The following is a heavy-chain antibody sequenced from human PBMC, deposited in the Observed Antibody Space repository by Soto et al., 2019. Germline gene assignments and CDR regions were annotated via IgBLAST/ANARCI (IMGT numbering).Heavy chain of an antibody. D-gene: IGHD6-19*01. Sequence: WASVKVSCKASGYTFTSYYMHWVRQAPGQGLEWMGIINPSGGSTSYAQKFQGRVTMTRDTSTSTVYMELSSLRSEDTAVYYCARETTFDWYSSGWYCWFDPWGQGTLVTVSS. CDR1: GYTFTSYY. J-gene: IGHJ5*02. CDR2: INPSGGST. V-gene: IGHV1-46*01. CDR3: ARETTFDWYSSGWYCWFDP.